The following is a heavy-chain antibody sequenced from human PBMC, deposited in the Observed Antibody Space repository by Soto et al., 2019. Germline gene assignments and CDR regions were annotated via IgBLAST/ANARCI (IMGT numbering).Heavy chain of an antibody. D-gene: IGHD4-17*01. V-gene: IGHV4-61*01. CDR1: GASVSSASYY. J-gene: IGHJ5*02. CDR2: VYFSGST. CDR3: ARIDGDYGHNWFDP. Sequence: QVQLKESGPGLLKPSETLSLTCTVSGASVSSASYYWAWLRQPPGRGLEWIGSVYFSGSTSYIPSLKSRVTISVDTSRNQFSLNLAAVTASDSAVYYCARIDGDYGHNWFDPWGLGTLVSVSP.